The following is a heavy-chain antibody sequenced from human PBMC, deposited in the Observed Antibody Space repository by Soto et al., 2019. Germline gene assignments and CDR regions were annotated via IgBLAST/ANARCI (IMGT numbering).Heavy chain of an antibody. CDR1: GFSFSDYA. D-gene: IGHD1-1*01. CDR2: ISASAGST. J-gene: IGHJ4*02. CDR3: AKIWSGGTRGGTDY. V-gene: IGHV3-23*01. Sequence: EVQLLESGGGLVQPGGSLRLSCGASGFSFSDYAMRWVRQAPGKRLEWVSDISASAGSTYNADSVKGRFTISRDNSNNTLYLQMNGLRAEDTAVYYCAKIWSGGTRGGTDYWGQGTLVTVSS.